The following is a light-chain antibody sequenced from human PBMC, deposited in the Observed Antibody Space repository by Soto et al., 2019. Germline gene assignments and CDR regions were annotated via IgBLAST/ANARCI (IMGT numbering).Light chain of an antibody. CDR3: SSYTSSSTLGV. Sequence: QSALTQPASVSGSPGQSITISCTGTSSDVGGYNYVSWYQQLPGKAPKLIIYDVINRPSGVSNRFSGSKSGNTASLTISGLQAEDEADYYCSSYTSSSTLGVFGTGTKVTVL. V-gene: IGLV2-14*01. CDR2: DVI. CDR1: SSDVGGYNY. J-gene: IGLJ1*01.